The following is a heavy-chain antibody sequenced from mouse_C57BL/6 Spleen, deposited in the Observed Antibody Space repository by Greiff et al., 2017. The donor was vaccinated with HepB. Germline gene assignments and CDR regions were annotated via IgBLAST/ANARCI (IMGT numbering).Heavy chain of an antibody. J-gene: IGHJ4*01. CDR3: ARRDYYGSSYAMDY. V-gene: IGHV1-50*01. CDR1: GYTFTSYW. CDR2: IDPSDSYT. Sequence: QVHVKQPGAELVKPGASVKLSCKASGYTFTSYWMQWVKQRPGQGLEWIGEIDPSDSYTNYNQKFKGKATLTVDTSSSTAYMQLSSLTSEDSAVYYCARRDYYGSSYAMDYWGQGTSVTVSS. D-gene: IGHD1-1*01.